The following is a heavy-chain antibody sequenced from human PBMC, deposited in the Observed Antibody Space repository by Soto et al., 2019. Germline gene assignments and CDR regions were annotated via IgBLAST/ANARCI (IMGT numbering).Heavy chain of an antibody. Sequence: EASVKVSCKASGYTFTSYGISWVRQAPGQGLEWMGWISAYNGNTNYAQKLQGRVTMTTDTSTSTAYMELRSLRSDDTAVYYCARDTYVWGSATGEFDPWGQGTLVTVSS. CDR2: ISAYNGNT. CDR1: GYTFTSYG. CDR3: ARDTYVWGSATGEFDP. V-gene: IGHV1-18*04. D-gene: IGHD3-16*01. J-gene: IGHJ5*02.